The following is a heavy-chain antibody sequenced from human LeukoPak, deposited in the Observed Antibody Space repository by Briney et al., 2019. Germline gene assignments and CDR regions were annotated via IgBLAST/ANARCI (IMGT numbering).Heavy chain of an antibody. J-gene: IGHJ4*02. Sequence: QPGGSLRLSCAASGFTFSSYGMHWVRQAPGKGLEWVAFIRYDGSNKYYADSVKGRFTISRDNAKNSLYLQMNSLRAEDTAVYYCARGDYDILTGYYSPLDYWGQGTLVTVSS. D-gene: IGHD3-9*01. CDR2: IRYDGSNK. V-gene: IGHV3-30*02. CDR1: GFTFSSYG. CDR3: ARGDYDILTGYYSPLDY.